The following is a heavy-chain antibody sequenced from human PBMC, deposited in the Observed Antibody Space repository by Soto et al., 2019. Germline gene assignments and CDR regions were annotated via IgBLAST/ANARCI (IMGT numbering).Heavy chain of an antibody. D-gene: IGHD1-20*01. CDR1: GGSISSGGYS. Sequence: SQTLSLTCAVSGGSISSGGYSWSWIRQPPGKGLEWIGYIYHSGSTYYNPSLKSRVTISVDRSKNQFSLKLSSVTAADTAVYYCARDKSITGTTHWFDPWGQGTLVTVSS. CDR3: ARDKSITGTTHWFDP. CDR2: IYHSGST. J-gene: IGHJ5*02. V-gene: IGHV4-30-2*01.